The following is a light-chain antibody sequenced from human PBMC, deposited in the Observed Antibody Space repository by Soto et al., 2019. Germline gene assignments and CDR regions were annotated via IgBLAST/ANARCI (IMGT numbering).Light chain of an antibody. Sequence: DIQMTQSPFSLSASVGDRVTITCRASQTMSTDLNWYQQNPERASKLLINAASNLRGETPSRFSGSRSRTDFTLTINTLQPEDVAPYDCQQSYNDPSTFGAGTKVTMK. V-gene: IGKV1-39*01. CDR2: AAS. J-gene: IGKJ3*01. CDR3: QQSYNDPST. CDR1: QTMSTD.